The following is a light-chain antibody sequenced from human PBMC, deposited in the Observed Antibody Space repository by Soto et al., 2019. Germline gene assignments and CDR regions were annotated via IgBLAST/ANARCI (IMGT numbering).Light chain of an antibody. CDR2: GAS. CDR3: QQYGDSPQT. CDR1: QSVGSS. Sequence: EIVFTQSPGTLSLSPGERATLSCRASQSVGSSLSWYQQKPGQAPRLLFYGASNRATAIPDRFSGSGFGTDFTLTITRLEPEDFAVYYCQQYGDSPQTFGPGTKLDIK. J-gene: IGKJ1*01. V-gene: IGKV3-20*01.